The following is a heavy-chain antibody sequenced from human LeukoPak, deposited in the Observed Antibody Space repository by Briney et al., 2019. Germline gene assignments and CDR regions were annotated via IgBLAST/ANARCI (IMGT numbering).Heavy chain of an antibody. J-gene: IGHJ2*01. CDR1: GGSISSSSYY. V-gene: IGHV4-61*02. Sequence: SETLSLTCTVSGGSISSSSYYWSWIRQPAGKGLEWIGRIDTSGNTNYKPSLKSRVTMSVDTSKNQFSLKLSSVAAADTAVYYCARVSSSWYQDWYFDLWGRGTLVTVSS. D-gene: IGHD6-13*01. CDR3: ARVSSSWYQDWYFDL. CDR2: IDTSGNT.